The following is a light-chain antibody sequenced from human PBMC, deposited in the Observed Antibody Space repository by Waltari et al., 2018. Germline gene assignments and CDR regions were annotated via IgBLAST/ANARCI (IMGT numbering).Light chain of an antibody. J-gene: IGKJ5*01. CDR3: HQYYIPPLT. CDR2: WAS. Sequence: DIVMTQSPDSLAVSLGERATINCKSSQSVLSTSNRQTYIAWYQQKPGLTPRLLINWASTRASGVPDRFSGGGSGTAFTLTVSSLQAEYVAVYYCHQYYIPPLTFGQGTRLEIK. CDR1: QSVLSTSNRQTY. V-gene: IGKV4-1*01.